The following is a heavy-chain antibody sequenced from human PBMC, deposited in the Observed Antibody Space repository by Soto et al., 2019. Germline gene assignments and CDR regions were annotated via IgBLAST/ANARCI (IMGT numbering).Heavy chain of an antibody. CDR2: INPNSGGT. V-gene: IGHV1-2*02. CDR1: GYTFTGYY. Sequence: ASVKVSCKASGYTFTGYYMHWVRQAPGQGLEWMGWINPNSGGTNYAQKFQGRVTMTRDTSISTAYMELSRLRSDDTAVYYCANLWAVVIDTGDYWGQGHLVTVSS. J-gene: IGHJ4*02. CDR3: ANLWAVVIDTGDY. D-gene: IGHD3-22*01.